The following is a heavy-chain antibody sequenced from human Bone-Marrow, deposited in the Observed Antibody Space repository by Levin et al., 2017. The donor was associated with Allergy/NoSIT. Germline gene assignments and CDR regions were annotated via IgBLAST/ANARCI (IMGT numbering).Heavy chain of an antibody. Sequence: QPGGSLRLSCAASGFPFGSHTMHWVRQAPGKGLEWVAVLWFDNTFEYLQDSVKGRFTIARDNSKNTLYLQMTNLRAEDTAVYYCARGGSFLWVDLWGQGTLVTVSS. CDR3: ARGGSFLWVDL. CDR1: GFPFGSHT. CDR2: LWFDNTFE. V-gene: IGHV3-33*01. J-gene: IGHJ5*02. D-gene: IGHD2/OR15-2a*01.